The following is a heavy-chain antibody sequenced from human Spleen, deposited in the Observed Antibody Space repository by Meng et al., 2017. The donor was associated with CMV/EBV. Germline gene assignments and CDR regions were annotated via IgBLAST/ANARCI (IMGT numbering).Heavy chain of an antibody. D-gene: IGHD6-6*01. V-gene: IGHV3-9*01. CDR1: GFTFDDYA. CDR3: AREPTSISSGDYFDY. CDR2: ISWNSGSI. J-gene: IGHJ4*02. Sequence: LSLTCAASGFTFDDYAMHWVRQAPGKGLEWVSGISWNSGSIGYADSVKGRFTISRDNAKNSLYLQMNSLRAEDTAVYYCAREPTSISSGDYFDYWGQGTLVTVSS.